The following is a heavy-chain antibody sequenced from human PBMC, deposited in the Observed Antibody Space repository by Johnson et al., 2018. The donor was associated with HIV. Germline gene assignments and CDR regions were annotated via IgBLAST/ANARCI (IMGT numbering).Heavy chain of an antibody. D-gene: IGHD5-18*01. CDR2: IWKDGSTK. CDR3: ARNLGYSYAYSPDAFDI. Sequence: VQLVESGGDVVQPGRSLRLSCAASGFIFSNYGMHWVRQAPGKGLEWVAVIWKDGSTKYYADSVKGRSAISRDNTKNTVYLQMKSLRTEETAIYYCARNLGYSYAYSPDAFDIWGQGTMVTVAS. J-gene: IGHJ3*02. CDR1: GFIFSNYG. V-gene: IGHV3-33*03.